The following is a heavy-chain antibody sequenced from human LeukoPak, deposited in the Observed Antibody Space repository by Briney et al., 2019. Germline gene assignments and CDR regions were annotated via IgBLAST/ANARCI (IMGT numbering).Heavy chain of an antibody. V-gene: IGHV3-30*18. CDR3: AKPSMVRGVIRLYYFDY. CDR2: ISYDGSNK. Sequence: GRSLRLSCAASGFTFSSYAMHWVRQAPGKGLEWVAVISYDGSNKYYADSVKGRFTISRDNSKNTLYLQMNSLRAEDTAVYYCAKPSMVRGVIRLYYFDYWGQGTLVTVSS. D-gene: IGHD3-10*01. J-gene: IGHJ4*02. CDR1: GFTFSSYA.